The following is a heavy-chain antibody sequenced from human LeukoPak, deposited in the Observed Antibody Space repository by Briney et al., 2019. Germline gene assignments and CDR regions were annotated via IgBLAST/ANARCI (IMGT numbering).Heavy chain of an antibody. CDR3: ARDGHGDCGGPDAFDI. Sequence: SQTLSLTCTVSGGSISSGGYYWSWIRQHPGKGLEWIGYIYYSGSTYYNPSLKSRVTISVDTSKNQFSLKLSSVTAADMAVYYCARDGHGDCGGPDAFDIWGQGTMVTVSS. V-gene: IGHV4-31*03. D-gene: IGHD2-21*02. CDR1: GGSISSGGYY. J-gene: IGHJ3*02. CDR2: IYYSGST.